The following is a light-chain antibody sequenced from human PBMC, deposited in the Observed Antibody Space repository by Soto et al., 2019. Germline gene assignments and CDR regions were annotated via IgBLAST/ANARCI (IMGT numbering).Light chain of an antibody. CDR1: SSNIGAGYD. CDR2: GNS. CDR3: QSYDSSLSGYV. V-gene: IGLV1-40*01. J-gene: IGLJ1*01. Sequence: QSVLTQPPSVSGAPGQRVTISCTGSSSNIGAGYDVHWYQQLPGTAPKRLIYGNSNRTSGVPDRFSGSKSGTSASLAITGLQAEDEADYYCQSYDSSLSGYVFGTGTKVTVL.